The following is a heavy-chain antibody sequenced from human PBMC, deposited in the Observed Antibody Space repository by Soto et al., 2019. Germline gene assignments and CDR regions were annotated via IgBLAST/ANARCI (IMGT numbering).Heavy chain of an antibody. V-gene: IGHV1-8*01. CDR2: MNPNSGNT. CDR1: GYTFTSSD. CDR3: ARPFGGTHYWFDP. D-gene: IGHD3-16*01. J-gene: IGHJ5*02. Sequence: ASVKVSCKASGYTFTSSDINWVRQAPGQGLEWMGWMNPNSGNTGYAQKFQGRVTMTRDSSTNTAYLEVRSLQYEDTAVYYCARPFGGTHYWFDPWGQGTKVTVSS.